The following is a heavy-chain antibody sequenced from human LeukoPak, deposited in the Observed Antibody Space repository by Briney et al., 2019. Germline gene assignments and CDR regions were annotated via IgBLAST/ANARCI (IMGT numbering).Heavy chain of an antibody. J-gene: IGHJ6*03. CDR1: GFTFTSST. CDR3: AAGYYYSSGSSYMDV. D-gene: IGHD3-10*01. V-gene: IGHV1-58*02. Sequence: ASVTVSCKASGFTFTSSTMQWVRQARGQRLEWIGWIFVGSGNTNYAQKFQERVTITRDMSTSTVYMEVSSLRSEDTAVYYCAAGYYYSSGSSYMDVWGKGTTVTISS. CDR2: IFVGSGNT.